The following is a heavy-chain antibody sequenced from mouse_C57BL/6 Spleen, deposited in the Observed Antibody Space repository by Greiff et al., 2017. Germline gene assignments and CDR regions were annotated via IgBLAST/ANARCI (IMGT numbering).Heavy chain of an antibody. Sequence: QVQLQQPGAELVKPGASVTLSCKASGYTFTSYWMHWVKQSPGQGLEWIGMIHPNSGSTNYNEKFKSKATLTVDKSSSTAYMQLSSLTAEDSAVYYCARYNDYGAYWGQGTLVTVSA. CDR3: ARYNDYGAY. D-gene: IGHD2-4*01. CDR1: GYTFTSYW. CDR2: IHPNSGST. V-gene: IGHV1-64*01. J-gene: IGHJ3*01.